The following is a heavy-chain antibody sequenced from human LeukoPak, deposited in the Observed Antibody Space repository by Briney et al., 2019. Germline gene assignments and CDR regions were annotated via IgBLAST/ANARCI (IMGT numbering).Heavy chain of an antibody. CDR2: IYHSGST. V-gene: IGHV4-30-2*01. CDR1: GGSISSGGYY. CDR3: ARHRGYSGSFVPFDY. Sequence: PSETLSLTCTVSGGSISSGGYYWSWVRQPPGKGLEWIGYIYHSGSTYYNPSLKSRVTISVDRSKNQFSLKLSSVTAADTAVYYCARHRGYSGSFVPFDYWGQGTLVTVSS. D-gene: IGHD1-26*01. J-gene: IGHJ4*02.